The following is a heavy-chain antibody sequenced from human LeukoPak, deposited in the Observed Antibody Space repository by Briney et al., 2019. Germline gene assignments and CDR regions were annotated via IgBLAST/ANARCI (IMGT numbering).Heavy chain of an antibody. J-gene: IGHJ4*02. CDR2: IQNDGVST. CDR3: AKGAEYFYDSSGLIDF. D-gene: IGHD3-22*01. V-gene: IGHV3-74*01. CDR1: GFTLSYHW. Sequence: GGSLRLSCAASGFTLSYHWMHWVREVPGKGLVWVYRIQNDGVSTTYADSVKGRFTISRDNAKNTLYLQMISLRDEDTAIYYCAKGAEYFYDSSGLIDFWGQGTLVTVSS.